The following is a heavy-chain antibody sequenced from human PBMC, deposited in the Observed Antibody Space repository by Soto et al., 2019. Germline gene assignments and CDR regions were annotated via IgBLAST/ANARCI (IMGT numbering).Heavy chain of an antibody. CDR2: IWYDGSNK. CDR1: GFTFSSYG. D-gene: IGHD3-22*01. CDR3: ARSSYYDSSGYNYFDY. J-gene: IGHJ4*02. Sequence: GGSLRLSCAASGFTFSSYGMHWVRQAPGKGLEWVAVIWYDGSNKYYADSVKGRFTISRDNSKNTLYLQMNSLRAEDTAVYYCARSSYYDSSGYNYFDYWGQGTLVTVSS. V-gene: IGHV3-33*08.